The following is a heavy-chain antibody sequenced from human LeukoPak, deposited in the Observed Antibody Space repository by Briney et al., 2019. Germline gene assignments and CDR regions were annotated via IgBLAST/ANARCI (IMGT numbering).Heavy chain of an antibody. CDR2: IYYSGST. Sequence: KPSQTLSLTCTVSGGSISSGDYYWSWIRQPPGKGLEWIGYIYYSGSTYYNPSLKSRVTISVDTSKNQFSLKLSSVTAADTAVYYCAREGYSYGYADHLFDYWGQGTLVTVSS. CDR1: GGSISSGDYY. D-gene: IGHD5-18*01. V-gene: IGHV4-30-4*08. J-gene: IGHJ4*02. CDR3: AREGYSYGYADHLFDY.